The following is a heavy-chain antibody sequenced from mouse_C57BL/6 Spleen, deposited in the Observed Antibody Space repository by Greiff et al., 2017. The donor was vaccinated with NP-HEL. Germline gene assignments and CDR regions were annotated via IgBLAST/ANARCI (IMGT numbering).Heavy chain of an antibody. CDR2: IYPGDGDT. CDR1: GYAFSSSW. Sequence: QVQLQQSGPELVKPGASVKISCKASGYAFSSSWMNWVKQRPGKGLEWIGRIYPGDGDTNYNGKFKGKATLTADKSSSTAYMQLSSLTSEDSAVYFCARGYGNSAMDYWGQGTSVTVSS. V-gene: IGHV1-82*01. J-gene: IGHJ4*01. CDR3: ARGYGNSAMDY. D-gene: IGHD2-1*01.